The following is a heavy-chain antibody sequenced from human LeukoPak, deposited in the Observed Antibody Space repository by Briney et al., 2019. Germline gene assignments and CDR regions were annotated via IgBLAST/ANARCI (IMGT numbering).Heavy chain of an antibody. CDR2: ITSSSSYT. Sequence: SGGSLRLSCAASGFTFSTYNMNWVRQAPGKGLEWVSSITSSSSYTFYADSVKGRFTISRDNAKNSLYLQMNSLRAEDTAVYYCAREAQGFDYWGQGTLVTVSS. CDR1: GFTFSTYN. V-gene: IGHV3-21*01. CDR3: AREAQGFDY. J-gene: IGHJ4*02.